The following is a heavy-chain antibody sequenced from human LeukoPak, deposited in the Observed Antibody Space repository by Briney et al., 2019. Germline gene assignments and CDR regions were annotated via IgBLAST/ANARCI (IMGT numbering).Heavy chain of an antibody. V-gene: IGHV1-46*01. CDR3: ARYAFGGYEPLDY. CDR1: GYTFTSYY. Sequence: ASVKVSCKASGYTFTSYYMHWVRQSPGQGLEWMGMINPSSRTTSYAQKLQGRVTMTTDTSTSTAYMELRSLRSDDTAVYYCARYAFGGYEPLDYCGQGTLVTVSS. D-gene: IGHD5-12*01. J-gene: IGHJ4*02. CDR2: INPSSRTT.